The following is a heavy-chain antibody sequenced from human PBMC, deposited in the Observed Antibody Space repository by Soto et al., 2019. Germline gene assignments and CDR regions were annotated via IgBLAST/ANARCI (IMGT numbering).Heavy chain of an antibody. CDR3: ARAITSDAVNM. V-gene: IGHV3-21*01. Sequence: EVQLVESGGGLVKPGGSLRLSCAASGFTFSSYSMTWVRQAPGKGLEWVSSISSGTNYIYYADSLKGRFTISRDNAKNSLYVPRNRLRAEYTALYYGARAITSDAVNMWGQGTMVPVSS. CDR1: GFTFSSYS. CDR2: ISSGTNYI. J-gene: IGHJ3*02. D-gene: IGHD1-20*01.